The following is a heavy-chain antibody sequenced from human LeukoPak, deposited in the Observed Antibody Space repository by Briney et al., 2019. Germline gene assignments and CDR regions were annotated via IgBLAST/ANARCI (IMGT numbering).Heavy chain of an antibody. V-gene: IGHV1-69*13. CDR1: GGTFSSYA. Sequence: SVKVSCKASGGTFSSYAISWVRQAPGQGLEWMGGIIPIFGTANYAQKFQGRVSITADESTSTAYMELSSLRSEDTAVYYCARDPYGDYLPDYGMDVWGQGTTVTVSS. CDR2: IIPIFGTA. CDR3: ARDPYGDYLPDYGMDV. J-gene: IGHJ6*02. D-gene: IGHD4-17*01.